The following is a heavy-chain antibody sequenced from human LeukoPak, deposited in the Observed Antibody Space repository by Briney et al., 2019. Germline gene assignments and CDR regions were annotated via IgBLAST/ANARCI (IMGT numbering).Heavy chain of an antibody. Sequence: PGGSLRLSCAASGFSVSSSYMAWARQAPGKGLEWGSIMYIGGNTFHADSVKGRFTISRDNSKNTLYLQMNSLTAEDTAVYYCARGYCYNGNCPFAFDSWGQGTLVTVSS. CDR2: MYIGGNT. CDR3: ARGYCYNGNCPFAFDS. D-gene: IGHD2-8*01. CDR1: GFSVSSSY. V-gene: IGHV3-66*02. J-gene: IGHJ4*02.